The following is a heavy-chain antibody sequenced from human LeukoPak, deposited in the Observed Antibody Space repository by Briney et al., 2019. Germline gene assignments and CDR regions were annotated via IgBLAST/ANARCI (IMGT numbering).Heavy chain of an antibody. CDR1: GYTFTSYG. Sequence: ASVKVSCKASGYTFTSYGISWVRQAPGQGLEWRGWISAYNGNTNYAQKLQGTVTITTDPSTSTAYMELRSLRSDDTAVYYCARDEWDYYDSSGYLSWDYWGQGTLVTVSS. CDR2: ISAYNGNT. CDR3: ARDEWDYYDSSGYLSWDY. V-gene: IGHV1-18*01. D-gene: IGHD3-22*01. J-gene: IGHJ4*02.